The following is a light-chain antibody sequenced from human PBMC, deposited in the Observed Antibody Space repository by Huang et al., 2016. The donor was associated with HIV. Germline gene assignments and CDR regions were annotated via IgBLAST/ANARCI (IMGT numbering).Light chain of an antibody. Sequence: DIQMTQSPSSLSALVGDRVTITCRASQSISGYLNWYQQKPGKAPKLLIYAASSLQSGVPSWFSGSGSGTDFTLTISSLQPEDFATYYCQQTYSTPQTFGQGTKVEI. CDR1: QSISGY. V-gene: IGKV1-39*01. CDR3: QQTYSTPQT. J-gene: IGKJ1*01. CDR2: AAS.